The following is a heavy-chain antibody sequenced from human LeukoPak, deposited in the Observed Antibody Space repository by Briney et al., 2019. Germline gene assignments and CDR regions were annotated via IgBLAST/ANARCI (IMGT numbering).Heavy chain of an antibody. Sequence: PGGSLRLSCAASGFTFSSYAMSWVRQSPGKGLEWVSAISGSGGGTYYADSAKGRLTISRDNSKNTLYLQMSSLRAEDTAVYYCAKAFSAYENWPPNWFDPWGQGTLVTVSS. J-gene: IGHJ5*02. CDR1: GFTFSSYA. CDR3: AKAFSAYENWPPNWFDP. CDR2: ISGSGGGT. V-gene: IGHV3-23*01. D-gene: IGHD5-12*01.